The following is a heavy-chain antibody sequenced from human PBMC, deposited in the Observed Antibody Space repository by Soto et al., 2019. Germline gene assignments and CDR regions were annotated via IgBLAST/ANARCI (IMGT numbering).Heavy chain of an antibody. V-gene: IGHV1-69*13. J-gene: IGHJ3*02. CDR1: GGTFSSYA. CDR2: IIPIFGTA. Sequence: SVKVSCKASGGTFSSYAISWVRQAPGQGLEWMGGIIPIFGTANYAQKFQGRVTITADESTSKAYMELSSLRSEDTAVYYFERGIWRDDFHIRGQGTMVTVSS. D-gene: IGHD2-15*01. CDR3: ERGIWRDDFHI.